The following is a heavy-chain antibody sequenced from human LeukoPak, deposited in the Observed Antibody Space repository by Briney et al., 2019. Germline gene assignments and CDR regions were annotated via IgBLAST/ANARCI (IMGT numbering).Heavy chain of an antibody. J-gene: IGHJ4*02. V-gene: IGHV3-66*01. CDR1: GFTVSSNY. D-gene: IGHD3-9*01. CDR2: IYSGGST. CDR3: ARGAILTGYYN. Sequence: GGSLRLSCAASGFTVSSNYMSWVRQAPGRGLEWVSVIYSGGSTYYADSVKGRFTISRDNAKNSLYLQMNSLRAEDTAVYYCARGAILTGYYNWGQGTLVTVSS.